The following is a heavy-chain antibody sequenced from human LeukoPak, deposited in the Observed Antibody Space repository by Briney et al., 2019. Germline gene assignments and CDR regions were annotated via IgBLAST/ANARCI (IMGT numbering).Heavy chain of an antibody. D-gene: IGHD3-22*01. J-gene: IGHJ5*02. Sequence: KPSETLSLTCTVSGDSISTSNSYWGWIRQPPGKGLEWIGSIYYSGNTYYNASLKSRVTISVDTSKNQFSLKLTSVTAADTAVYYCARHGHYYDSSGYYRQYNWFDPWGQGTLVTVSS. V-gene: IGHV4-39*01. CDR3: ARHGHYYDSSGYYRQYNWFDP. CDR1: GDSISTSNSY. CDR2: IYYSGNT.